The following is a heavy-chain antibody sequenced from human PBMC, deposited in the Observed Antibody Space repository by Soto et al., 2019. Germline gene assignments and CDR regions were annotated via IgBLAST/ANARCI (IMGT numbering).Heavy chain of an antibody. CDR1: GFTFSSYG. V-gene: IGHV3-30*18. J-gene: IGHJ4*02. D-gene: IGHD3-22*01. CDR2: ISYDGSNK. Sequence: GSLRLSCAASGFTFSSYGMHWVRQAPGKGLEWVAVISYDGSNKYYADSVKGRFTISRDNSKNTLYLQMNSLRAEDTAVYYCAKDARLYSSGYTRFDYWGQGTLVTVSS. CDR3: AKDARLYSSGYTRFDY.